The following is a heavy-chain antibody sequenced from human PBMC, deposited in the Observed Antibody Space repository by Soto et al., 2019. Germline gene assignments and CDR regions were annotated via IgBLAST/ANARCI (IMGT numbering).Heavy chain of an antibody. CDR2: ISKSGSTT. CDR1: GFTFSSYE. Sequence: PGGSLRLSCAASGFTFSSYEMNWVRQAPGKGLEWVSYISKSGSTTYYPDSVRGRFTISRDNAKNSLYLQMNSLRAEDTAVYYCARESGTLPDYWGQGTLVTVSS. V-gene: IGHV3-48*03. CDR3: ARESGTLPDY. J-gene: IGHJ4*02. D-gene: IGHD1-1*01.